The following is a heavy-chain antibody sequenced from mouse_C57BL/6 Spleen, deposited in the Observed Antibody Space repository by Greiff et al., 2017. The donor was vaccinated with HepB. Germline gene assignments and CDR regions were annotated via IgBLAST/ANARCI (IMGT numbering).Heavy chain of an antibody. CDR2: IYPGDGDT. CDR3: ARSYYGYAMDY. V-gene: IGHV1-82*01. D-gene: IGHD2-10*01. Sequence: VKLVESGPELVKPGASVKISCKASGYAFSSSWMNWVKQRPGKGLEWIGRIYPGDGDTNYNGKFKGKATLTADKSSSTAYMQLSSLTSEDSAVYFCARSYYGYAMDYGGQGTSVTVSS. CDR1: GYAFSSSW. J-gene: IGHJ4*01.